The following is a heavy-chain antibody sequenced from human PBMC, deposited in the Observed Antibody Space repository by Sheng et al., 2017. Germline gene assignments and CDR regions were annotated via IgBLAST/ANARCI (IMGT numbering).Heavy chain of an antibody. Sequence: QVQLQESGPGLVKPSETLSLTCTVSGYSISSGYYWGWIRQPPGKGLEWIGSIYHSGSTYYNPSLKSRVTISVDTSKNQFSLKLSSVTAADTAVYYCARDKLGILTGTTYWVAPFDIWGQGTMVTVSS. D-gene: IGHD1-7*01. CDR3: ARDKLGILTGTTYWVAPFDI. J-gene: IGHJ3*02. CDR2: IYHSGST. CDR1: GYSISSGYY. V-gene: IGHV4-38-2*02.